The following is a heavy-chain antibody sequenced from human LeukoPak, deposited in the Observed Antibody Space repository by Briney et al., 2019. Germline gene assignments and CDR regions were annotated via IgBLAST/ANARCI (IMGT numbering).Heavy chain of an antibody. J-gene: IGHJ4*02. D-gene: IGHD4-17*01. CDR3: AKDSGDDYGVEYYFDY. CDR2: ISYDGSNK. Sequence: GGSLRLSCATSGFTFSTYGIHWVRQAPGKGLEWVAVISYDGSNKYYADSVKGRFTISRDNFKNTLYLQMNSLRVEDTAVYYCAKDSGDDYGVEYYFDYWGQGTLVTVSS. CDR1: GFTFSTYG. V-gene: IGHV3-30*18.